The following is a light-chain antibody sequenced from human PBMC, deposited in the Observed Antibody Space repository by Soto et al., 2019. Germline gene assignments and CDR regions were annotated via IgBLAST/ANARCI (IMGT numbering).Light chain of an antibody. Sequence: DIQMTQSPSSLSASVGDRVTITCRASQKIGSFLNWYQQKPGKAPRLLIYAASSLQSGVPSRFSGSGSGTGFALTISSLQPEDFATYYCQQSHDDPGFGPGTKVDIK. CDR1: QKIGSF. J-gene: IGKJ3*01. CDR2: AAS. V-gene: IGKV1-39*01. CDR3: QQSHDDPG.